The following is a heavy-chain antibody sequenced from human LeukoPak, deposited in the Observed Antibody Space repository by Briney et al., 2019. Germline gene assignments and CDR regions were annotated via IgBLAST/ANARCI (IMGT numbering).Heavy chain of an antibody. CDR3: VRARGGYDFDY. CDR1: RFTFSSYW. V-gene: IGHV3-7*03. J-gene: IGHJ4*02. Sequence: GGSLRLSCAASRFTFSSYWMSWVRQAPGKGLGWVANIKQDGSEKYYVDSVKGRFTISRDNAKNSLYLQLNSLRAEDTAVYYCVRARGGYDFDYWGQGTLVTVSS. D-gene: IGHD5-12*01. CDR2: IKQDGSEK.